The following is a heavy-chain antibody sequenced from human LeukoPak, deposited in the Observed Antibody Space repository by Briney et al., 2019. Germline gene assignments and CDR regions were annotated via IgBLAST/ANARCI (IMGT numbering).Heavy chain of an antibody. J-gene: IGHJ6*03. CDR3: ARENRQKEYSSSSGGYYYYMDV. V-gene: IGHV1-69*13. Sequence: SVKVSCKASGGTFSSYAISWVRQAPGQGLEWMGGIIPIFGTANYAQKFQGRVTITADESTSTAYMELSSLRSEDSAVYYCARENRQKEYSSSSGGYYYYMDVWGKGTTVTVSS. D-gene: IGHD6-6*01. CDR1: GGTFSSYA. CDR2: IIPIFGTA.